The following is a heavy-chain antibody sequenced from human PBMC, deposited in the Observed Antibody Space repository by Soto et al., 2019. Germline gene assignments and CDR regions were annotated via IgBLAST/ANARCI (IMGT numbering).Heavy chain of an antibody. Sequence: ASVKVSCKASGYTFTSYDINWVRQATGQGLEWMGWMNPNSGNTGYAQKFQGRVTMTTDTSMSTAYMELRSLRSDDTAVYYCAILRSGIGFDYWGQGTLVTVSS. CDR1: GYTFTSYD. CDR3: AILRSGIGFDY. J-gene: IGHJ4*02. D-gene: IGHD1-1*01. CDR2: MNPNSGNT. V-gene: IGHV1-8*01.